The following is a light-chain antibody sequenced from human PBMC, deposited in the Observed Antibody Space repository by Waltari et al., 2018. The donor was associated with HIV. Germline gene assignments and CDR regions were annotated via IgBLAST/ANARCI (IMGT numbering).Light chain of an antibody. J-gene: IGKJ4*01. CDR1: KTISSSY. V-gene: IGKV3-20*01. Sequence: EIVLTQSPGTLSLSPGERAILSCRASKTISSSYIAWYQHRPGQAPRLLMYSTSRRATGIPDRFSGSGSGTDFTLTINRLEPEDFAVFYCQQYGTVPITFGGGTKVEIK. CDR3: QQYGTVPIT. CDR2: STS.